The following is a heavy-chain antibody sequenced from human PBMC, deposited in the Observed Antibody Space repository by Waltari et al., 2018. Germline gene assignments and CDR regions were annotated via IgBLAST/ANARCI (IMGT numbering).Heavy chain of an antibody. CDR3: ARGERLYDFWSGYPRGWFDP. J-gene: IGHJ5*02. CDR1: GGSFSGYY. V-gene: IGHV4-34*01. Sequence: QVQLQQWGAGLLKPSETLSLTCAVYGGSFSGYYWTGHRQPPGKGLEWIGEINHSGSTNFNPSLKSLFTISVDTSKNQFSLKLSSLTAAYTAVYYCARGERLYDFWSGYPRGWFDPWGQGTLVTVSS. D-gene: IGHD3-3*01. CDR2: INHSGST.